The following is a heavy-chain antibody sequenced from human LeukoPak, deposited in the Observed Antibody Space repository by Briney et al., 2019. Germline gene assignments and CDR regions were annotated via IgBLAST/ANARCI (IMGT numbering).Heavy chain of an antibody. CDR2: INWDGGNT. CDR3: AKDMSQMGTFWLDF. D-gene: IGHD5-24*01. V-gene: IGHV3-43D*04. CDR1: GFTFDDYA. J-gene: IGHJ4*02. Sequence: GGSLRLSCAASGFTFDDYAMHWVRQPPGKGLECVSLINWDGGNTYYGDSVRGRFTISRDNSKSSLYLEMNSLRAEDTAFYYCAKDMSQMGTFWLDFWGQGTLVTVSS.